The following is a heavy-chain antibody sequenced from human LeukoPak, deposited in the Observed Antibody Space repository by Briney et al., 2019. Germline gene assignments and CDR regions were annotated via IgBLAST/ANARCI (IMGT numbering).Heavy chain of an antibody. CDR1: GFTFSSYG. J-gene: IGHJ3*02. D-gene: IGHD2-21*02. CDR2: IWYDGSNK. V-gene: IGHV3-33*01. Sequence: PGGSLRLSCAASGFTFSSYGMHWVRQAPGKGLEWVAVIWYDGSNKYYADSVKGRFTISRDNSKNTLYLQMNSLRAEDTAVYYCARDPTSGDYNDAFDIWGQGTMVTVSS. CDR3: ARDPTSGDYNDAFDI.